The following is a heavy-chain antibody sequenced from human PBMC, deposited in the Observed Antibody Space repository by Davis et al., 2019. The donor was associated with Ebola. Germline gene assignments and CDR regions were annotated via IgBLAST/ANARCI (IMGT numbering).Heavy chain of an antibody. V-gene: IGHV1-3*01. CDR2: ISVGNGNT. CDR3: ARERIMTTVTTALGY. J-gene: IGHJ4*02. CDR1: GYIFTNYA. Sequence: AASVKVSCKASGYIFTNYAIHWVRQAPGQSLEWMGWISVGNGNTKYSQNFQGRVSITRDTSASTSYMELSSLRSEDTAVFYCARERIMTTVTTALGYWGQGTLVTVSA. D-gene: IGHD4-17*01.